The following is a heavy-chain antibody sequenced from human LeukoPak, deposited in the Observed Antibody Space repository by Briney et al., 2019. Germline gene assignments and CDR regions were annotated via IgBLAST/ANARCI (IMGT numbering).Heavy chain of an antibody. CDR2: IHYSGSA. J-gene: IGHJ4*02. Sequence: PSETLSLTCTVSGGSISSSSFYWGWIRQPPGKGLEWIGSIHYSGSAYYNPSLESRVTISIDTSKNHFSLRLTSVTAADTAVYYCAREMAGTSVFDYWGQGTLVTVSS. D-gene: IGHD6-19*01. CDR1: GGSISSSSFY. V-gene: IGHV4-39*07. CDR3: AREMAGTSVFDY.